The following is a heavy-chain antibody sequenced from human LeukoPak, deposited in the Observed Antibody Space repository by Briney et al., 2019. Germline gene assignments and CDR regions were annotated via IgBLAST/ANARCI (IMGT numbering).Heavy chain of an antibody. CDR1: GNYW. V-gene: IGHV3-74*01. CDR2: INSDGSWT. CDR3: VSFYETY. D-gene: IGHD2/OR15-2a*01. Sequence: GGSLRLSCADSGNYWMHWVRQAPGKGLVWVSHINSDGSWTSYADSVKGRFTISKDNAKNTVYLQMNSLRAEDTAVYYCVSFYETYWGRGTLVTVSS. J-gene: IGHJ4*02.